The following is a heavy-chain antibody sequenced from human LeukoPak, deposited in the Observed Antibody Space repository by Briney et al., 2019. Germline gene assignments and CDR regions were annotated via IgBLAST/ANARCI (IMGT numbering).Heavy chain of an antibody. CDR1: GFTFSSYD. Sequence: GGSLRLSCAAPGFTFSSYDMHWVRQATGKGLEWVSAIGTAGDTYYPGSVKGRFTISRENAKNSLYLQMNSLRAEDTAVYYCAREVAGSGWYDAFDIWGQGTMVTVSS. V-gene: IGHV3-13*01. CDR3: AREVAGSGWYDAFDI. J-gene: IGHJ3*02. D-gene: IGHD6-19*01. CDR2: IGTAGDT.